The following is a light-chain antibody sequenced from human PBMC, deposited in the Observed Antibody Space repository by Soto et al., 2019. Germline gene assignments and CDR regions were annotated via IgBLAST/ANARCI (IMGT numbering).Light chain of an antibody. CDR2: EVS. Sequence: QSALTQPASVSGSPGQSITISCTGTSSDVGAYNYVSWYQQHPGKAPKLVIYEVSNRPSGVSNRFSGSKSGNTASLTISGLQTEDEADYYCNSHTISSTLIFGGGTKLTVL. J-gene: IGLJ2*01. CDR3: NSHTISSTLI. CDR1: SSDVGAYNY. V-gene: IGLV2-14*01.